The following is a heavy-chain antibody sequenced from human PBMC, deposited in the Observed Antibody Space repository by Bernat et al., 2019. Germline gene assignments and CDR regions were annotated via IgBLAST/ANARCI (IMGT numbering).Heavy chain of an antibody. V-gene: IGHV4-39*01. D-gene: IGHD5-24*01. CDR3: ARRGTEMATNYAFDI. CDR1: GGSISSSSYY. Sequence: QLQLQESGPGLVKPSETLSLTCTVSGGSISSSSYYWGWIRQPPGKGLEWIGSIYYSGSTYYNPSLKSRVTISVDTSKYQFSLKLGSVTAADTAVYYCARRGTEMATNYAFDIWGQGTMVTVSS. J-gene: IGHJ3*02. CDR2: IYYSGST.